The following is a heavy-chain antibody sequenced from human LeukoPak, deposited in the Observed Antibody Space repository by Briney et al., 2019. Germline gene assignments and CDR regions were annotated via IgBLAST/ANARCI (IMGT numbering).Heavy chain of an antibody. V-gene: IGHV4-59*01. CDR2: IYYSGST. J-gene: IGHJ5*02. CDR3: ARCHSNGWYDWFDP. CDR1: GGSISSYY. Sequence: SETLSLTCTVSGGSISSYYWSWIRQPPGKGLEWIGYIYYSGSTNYNPSLKSRVTISVDTSKNQFSLKLSSVTAADTAVYYCARCHSNGWYDWFDPWGQGTLVTVSS. D-gene: IGHD6-19*01.